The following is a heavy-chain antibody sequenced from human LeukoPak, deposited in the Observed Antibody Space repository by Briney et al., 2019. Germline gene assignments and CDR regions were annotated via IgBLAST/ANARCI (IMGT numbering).Heavy chain of an antibody. J-gene: IGHJ6*02. CDR1: GGSISSSSYY. D-gene: IGHD3-22*01. Sequence: SETLSLTCTVSGGSISSSSYYWGWIRLPPGKGLEWIGSIYYSGSTYYNPSLKSRVTISVDTSKNQFSLKLSSVTAADTAVYYCARASGDYDSSGYYSWDYYYGMDVWGQGTTVTVSS. V-gene: IGHV4-39*07. CDR3: ARASGDYDSSGYYSWDYYYGMDV. CDR2: IYYSGST.